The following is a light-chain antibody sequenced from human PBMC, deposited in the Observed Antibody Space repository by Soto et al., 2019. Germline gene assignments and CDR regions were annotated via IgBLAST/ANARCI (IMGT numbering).Light chain of an antibody. CDR2: KAT. V-gene: IGKV1-5*03. J-gene: IGKJ2*01. Sequence: DIQMTQSPSTLSASVGDRVTITCRASQSITTWFAWYQQKPGKAPKLLIYKATTLQSGVPSRFRGSGSGTDCSLTLSSLQPEYFAIYYCQQYNDYQYPLVQGTKLQIK. CDR1: QSITTW. CDR3: QQYNDYQYP.